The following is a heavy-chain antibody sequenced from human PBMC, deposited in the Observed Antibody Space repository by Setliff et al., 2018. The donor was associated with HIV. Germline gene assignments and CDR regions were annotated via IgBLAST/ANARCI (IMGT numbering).Heavy chain of an antibody. V-gene: IGHV4-39*01. CDR3: ARHVPDYDICSGFDI. J-gene: IGHJ4*02. CDR1: NDFITGSYY. D-gene: IGHD3-9*01. Sequence: SETLSLTCSVSNDFITGSYYWAWIRQPPGKGLAWIGSIYYSGSAYYSPSLKSRVTISVDTSNNQFSLTLPSVTAADTAVYYCARHVPDYDICSGFDIWGRGILVTVSS. CDR2: IYYSGSA.